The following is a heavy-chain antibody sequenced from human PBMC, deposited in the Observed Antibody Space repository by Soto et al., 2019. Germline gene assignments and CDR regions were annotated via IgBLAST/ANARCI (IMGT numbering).Heavy chain of an antibody. CDR1: GFSFSSYG. J-gene: IGHJ4*02. Sequence: QVQLVESGGGVVQPGRSLRLSCAASGFSFSSYGMHWVRQAPGKGLEWVAGISYDVTTKYYADSVKGRFTISRDNSKNTLYLQMNSLRAEDTAVYYCAKDLRIAVAGTDYFDSWGQGTLVTVSS. D-gene: IGHD6-19*01. V-gene: IGHV3-30*18. CDR2: ISYDVTTK. CDR3: AKDLRIAVAGTDYFDS.